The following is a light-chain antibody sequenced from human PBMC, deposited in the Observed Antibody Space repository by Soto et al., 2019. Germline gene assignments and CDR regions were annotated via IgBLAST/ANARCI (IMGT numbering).Light chain of an antibody. J-gene: IGKJ1*01. V-gene: IGKV3-20*01. CDR1: QSVSSS. CDR3: QHYGSSPET. CDR2: DAS. Sequence: EIMMIQSPATLSVSPGERATLSCRASQSVSSSLAWYQQKPGQAPRLLIYDASNRATGIPARFSGSGSGTDFTLTISRLEPEDFAVYYCQHYGSSPETFGQGTKVDIK.